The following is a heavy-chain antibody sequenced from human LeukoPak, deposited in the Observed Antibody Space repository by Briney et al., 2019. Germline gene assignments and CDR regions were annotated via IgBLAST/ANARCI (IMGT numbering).Heavy chain of an antibody. D-gene: IGHD3-10*01. CDR3: ARDKNYYGSGSYYKKGYFDY. Sequence: GASVKVSCKASGYTFTCYYMHWVRQAPGQGLEWMGWINPNSGGTNYAQKFQGRVTMTRDTSISTAYMELSRLRSDGTAVYYCARDKNYYGSGSYYKKGYFDYWGQGTLVTVSS. V-gene: IGHV1-2*02. CDR2: INPNSGGT. J-gene: IGHJ4*02. CDR1: GYTFTCYY.